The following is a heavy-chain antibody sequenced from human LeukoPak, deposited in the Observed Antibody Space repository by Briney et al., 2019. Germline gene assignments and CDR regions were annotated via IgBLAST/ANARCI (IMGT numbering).Heavy chain of an antibody. Sequence: SETLSLTCTVSGYSISSGYYWGWIRQPPGEGLEWIGNIYHSGSTYYNPSLKSRVTISVDTSKNQFSLKLSSVTAADTAVYYCAREGRWAENTRTYFMDVWGKGTTVTVSS. CDR2: IYHSGST. D-gene: IGHD1-14*01. J-gene: IGHJ6*03. CDR3: AREGRWAENTRTYFMDV. V-gene: IGHV4-38-2*02. CDR1: GYSISSGYY.